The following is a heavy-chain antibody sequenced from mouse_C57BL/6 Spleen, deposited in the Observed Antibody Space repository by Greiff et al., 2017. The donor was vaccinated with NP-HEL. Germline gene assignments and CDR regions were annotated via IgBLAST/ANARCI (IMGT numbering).Heavy chain of an antibody. CDR1: GFTFSSYA. CDR3: ARDSPITTVVADWYFDV. V-gene: IGHV5-4*01. CDR2: ISDGGSYT. J-gene: IGHJ1*03. D-gene: IGHD1-1*01. Sequence: EVMLVESGGGLVKPGGSLKLSCAASGFTFSSYAMSWVRQTPEKRLEWVATISDGGSYTYYPDNVKGRFTISRDNAKNNLYLQMSHLKSEDTAMYYCARDSPITTVVADWYFDVWGTGTTVTVSS.